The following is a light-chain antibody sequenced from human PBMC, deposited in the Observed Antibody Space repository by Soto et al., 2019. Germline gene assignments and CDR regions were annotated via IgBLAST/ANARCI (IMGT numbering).Light chain of an antibody. CDR3: CSYSGTYTFVV. Sequence: QSALTQPRSVSGSPGQSVTISCTGTSSDVGGYNCVSWYQQHPGKAPKLMIYDVNKRPSGVPDRFSGYKSGNTASLTISWLQTEDEADYYCCSYSGTYTFVVFGGGTKLTVL. J-gene: IGLJ2*01. CDR2: DVN. V-gene: IGLV2-11*01. CDR1: SSDVGGYNC.